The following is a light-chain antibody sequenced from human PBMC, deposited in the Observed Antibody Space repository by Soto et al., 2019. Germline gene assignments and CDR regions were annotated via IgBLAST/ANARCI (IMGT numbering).Light chain of an antibody. J-gene: IGKJ3*01. V-gene: IGKV1-9*01. CDR3: QQLNSYPLP. CDR1: QGISRF. CDR2: VAS. Sequence: IQLTQSPSSLSASVGDRVTITCRASQGISRFLAWYQLKPGKAPKLLIYVASTLQSGVPSRFSGSGSGTDFTLTISSLQLEDYASYYCQQLNSYPLPCGSGTKVD.